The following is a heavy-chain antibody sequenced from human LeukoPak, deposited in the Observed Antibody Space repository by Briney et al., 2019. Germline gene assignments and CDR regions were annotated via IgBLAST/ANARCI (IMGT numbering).Heavy chain of an antibody. V-gene: IGHV3-21*06. D-gene: IGHD3-10*01. Sequence: GGSLKLSCAASGFTFSNYNFYWVRQAPGKGLEWVSSISSTSSYIYYADSVKGRFTISRDNAKDSLYLQMNSLRAEDTAVYYCARALWSGPVYYGMDVWGQGTTVTVSS. CDR1: GFTFSNYN. CDR3: ARALWSGPVYYGMDV. CDR2: ISSTSSYI. J-gene: IGHJ6*02.